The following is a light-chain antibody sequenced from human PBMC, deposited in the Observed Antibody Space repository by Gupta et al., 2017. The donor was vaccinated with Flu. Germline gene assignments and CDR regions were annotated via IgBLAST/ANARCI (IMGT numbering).Light chain of an antibody. J-gene: IGKJ1*01. CDR3: QQYDSTWT. V-gene: IGKV1-5*03. CDR1: QSISSW. CDR2: MAS. Sequence: DIQLTQSPSTLSASVGDRVTITCRASQSISSWLAWYQQKPGRAPKLLIYMASSLQSGVPFRFSGSGSGTEFALPISSLQPEDFATYYCQQYDSTWTFGQGTMVELK.